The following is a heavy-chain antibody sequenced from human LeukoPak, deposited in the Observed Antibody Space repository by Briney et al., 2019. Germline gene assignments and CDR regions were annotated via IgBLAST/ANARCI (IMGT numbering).Heavy chain of an antibody. CDR2: IYYSGST. V-gene: IGHV4-59*08. D-gene: IGHD3-22*01. J-gene: IGHJ4*02. CDR3: ALTKNYYDSSGYYMDY. Sequence: SETLSLTCTVSGGSISSYYWSGIRQPPGKGLEWIGYIYYSGSTNYNPSLKSRVTISVDTSKNQFSLKLSSVTAADTAVYYCALTKNYYDSSGYYMDYWGQGTLVTVSS. CDR1: GGSISSYY.